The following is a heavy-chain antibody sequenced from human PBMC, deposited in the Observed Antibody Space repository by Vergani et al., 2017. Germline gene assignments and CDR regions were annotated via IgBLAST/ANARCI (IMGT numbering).Heavy chain of an antibody. Sequence: QVQLVQSGAEVKKPGASVKVSCKASGYTFTSYGISWVRQAPGQGLEWMGWISAYNGNTNYAQKLQGRVTMTTDTSTSTAYMELRSLRADDTAVYYCARDPDSVVVPAAPYYYYYYGRDVWGQGTTVTVSS. CDR3: ARDPDSVVVPAAPYYYYYYGRDV. V-gene: IGHV1-18*04. J-gene: IGHJ6*02. CDR2: ISAYNGNT. CDR1: GYTFTSYG. D-gene: IGHD2-2*01.